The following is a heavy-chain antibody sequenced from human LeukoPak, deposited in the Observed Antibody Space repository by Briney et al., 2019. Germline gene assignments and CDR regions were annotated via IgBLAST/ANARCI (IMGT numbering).Heavy chain of an antibody. V-gene: IGHV4-34*01. D-gene: IGHD4-11*01. CDR3: ARMTTVTSNWFDP. J-gene: IGHJ5*02. CDR2: INHSGST. CDR1: GGSFSGYY. Sequence: SETLSLTCAVYGGSFSGYYWNWIRQPPGEGLEWIGEINHSGSTNYNPSLKSRVTISVDTSKSQFSLKLSSVTAADTAVYYCARMTTVTSNWFDPWGQGTLVTVSS.